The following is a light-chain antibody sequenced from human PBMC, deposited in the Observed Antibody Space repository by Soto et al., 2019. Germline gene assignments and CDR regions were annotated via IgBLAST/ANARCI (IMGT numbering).Light chain of an antibody. CDR2: KAS. CDR3: QHYNSYSEA. V-gene: IGKV1-5*03. CDR1: QTISSW. Sequence: DIQMTQSPSTLSGSVGDRVTITCRASQTISSWWAWYQQKPGKAPKLLIYKASTFKSGVPSRFSGSGSGTELTLTISSLQPDDFATYYCQHYNSYSEAFGQGTKVELK. J-gene: IGKJ1*01.